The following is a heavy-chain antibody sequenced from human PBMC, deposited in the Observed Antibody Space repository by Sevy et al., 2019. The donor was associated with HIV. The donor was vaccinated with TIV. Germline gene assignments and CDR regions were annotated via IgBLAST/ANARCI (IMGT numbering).Heavy chain of an antibody. CDR2: IIPIFGTA. V-gene: IGHV1-69*06. D-gene: IGHD6-19*01. Sequence: SVKVSCKASGGTFSSYAISWVRQAPGQGLEWMGGIIPIFGTANYAQKFQGRVTITADKSTSTAYVELSSLRSEDTAVYYCAREEGGSSGWYPNRHAFDIWGQGTMVTVSS. CDR1: GGTFSSYA. J-gene: IGHJ3*02. CDR3: AREEGGSSGWYPNRHAFDI.